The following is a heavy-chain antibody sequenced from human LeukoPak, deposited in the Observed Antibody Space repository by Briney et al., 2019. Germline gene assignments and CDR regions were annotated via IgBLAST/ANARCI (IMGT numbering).Heavy chain of an antibody. J-gene: IGHJ4*02. CDR2: IKQDGSEK. V-gene: IGHV3-7*03. CDR3: ARERDSSSWPLDY. CDR1: GFTFSSYW. D-gene: IGHD6-13*01. Sequence: GGSLRLSCAASGFTFSSYWMSWVRQAPGKGLEWVANIKQDGSEKYYVDSVKGRFTISRDNAKNSLYLQMNSLRAEDTAVYYCARERDSSSWPLDYWGQGTLVTVSS.